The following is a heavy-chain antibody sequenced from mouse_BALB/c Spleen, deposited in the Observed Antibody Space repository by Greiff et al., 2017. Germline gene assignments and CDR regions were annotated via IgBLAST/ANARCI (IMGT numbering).Heavy chain of an antibody. D-gene: IGHD1-2*01. V-gene: IGHV1S81*02. CDR2: INPSNGGT. J-gene: IGHJ3*01. CDR1: GYTFTSYY. CDR3: TRSPYGYAWFAY. Sequence: QVQLQQPGAELVKPGASVKLSCKASGYTFTSYYMYWVKQRPGQGLEWIGGINPSNGGTNFNEKFKSKATLTVDKSSSTAYMQLSSLTSEDSAVYYCTRSPYGYAWFAYWGQGTPVTVSA.